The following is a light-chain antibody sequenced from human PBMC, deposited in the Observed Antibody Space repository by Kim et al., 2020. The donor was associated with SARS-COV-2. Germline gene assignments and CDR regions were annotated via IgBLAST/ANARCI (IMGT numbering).Light chain of an antibody. CDR3: QQSYTIPLFT. V-gene: IGKV1-39*01. CDR2: AAS. J-gene: IGKJ3*01. CDR1: QSISNY. Sequence: VGDRVTITCRSSQSISNYLNWYQKKPGKAPKLLIYAASNLQRGVPSRFIGRGSGTDFTLTIVSLQPEDFATYYCQQSYTIPLFTFGPGTKVDIK.